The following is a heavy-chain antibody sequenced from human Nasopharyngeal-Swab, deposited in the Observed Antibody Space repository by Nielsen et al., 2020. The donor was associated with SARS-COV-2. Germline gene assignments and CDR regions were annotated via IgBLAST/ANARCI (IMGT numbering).Heavy chain of an antibody. CDR1: GGSFRGYY. Sequence: SETLSLTCAVYGGSFRGYYWSWTRQPPGKGLEWIGEIHHSGSTDYNPSLKSRVTISVDTSKNQFSLKLSSVTAADTAVFYCARGPVRYDFWSGYYCGFDYWGQGTLVTVSS. CDR2: IHHSGST. V-gene: IGHV4-34*01. J-gene: IGHJ4*02. D-gene: IGHD3-3*01. CDR3: ARGPVRYDFWSGYYCGFDY.